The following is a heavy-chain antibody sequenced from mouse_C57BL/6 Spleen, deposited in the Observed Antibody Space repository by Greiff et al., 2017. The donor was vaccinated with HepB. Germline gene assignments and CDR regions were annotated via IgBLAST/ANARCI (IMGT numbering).Heavy chain of an antibody. CDR2: ILPGSGST. D-gene: IGHD1-1*01. CDR3: ARGDYYGSSSDYFDY. CDR1: GYTFTGYW. Sequence: KLSCKATGYTFTGYWIVWVKQRPGHGLEWIGEILPGSGSTNYNEKFKGKATFTADTSSNTAYMKLSSLTTEDSAIYYCARGDYYGSSSDYFDYWGQGTTLTVSS. J-gene: IGHJ2*01. V-gene: IGHV1-9*01.